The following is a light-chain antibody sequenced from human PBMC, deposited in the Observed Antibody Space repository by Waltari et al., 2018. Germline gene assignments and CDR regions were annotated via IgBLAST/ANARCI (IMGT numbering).Light chain of an antibody. J-gene: IGKJ1*01. CDR2: WAS. Sequence: DIVMTQSPASLAVSLGARVPNNCKSSQSVLYRSNNKNYLAWYQQKPGQPPKLLIYWASTRESGVPDRFSGSGSGTDFTLTISSLQAEDVAVYYCQQYLSTPPTFGQGTKVEIK. V-gene: IGKV4-1*01. CDR1: QSVLYRSNNKNY. CDR3: QQYLSTPPT.